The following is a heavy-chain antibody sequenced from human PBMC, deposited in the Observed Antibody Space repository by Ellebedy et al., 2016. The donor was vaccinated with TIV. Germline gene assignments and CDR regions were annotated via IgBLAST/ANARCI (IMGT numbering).Heavy chain of an antibody. CDR3: AREVRRGGGGLLY. CDR2: INLDGTT. J-gene: IGHJ4*02. CDR1: GGSISSSSYY. Sequence: MPSETLSLTCTVSGGSISSSSYYWGWIRQSPGKGLEWIGEINLDGTTNYNPSLKSRVTISVDTSKNQFSLNLTSVSAADTAVYYCAREVRRGGGGLLYWGRGTPVTVST. V-gene: IGHV4-39*07. D-gene: IGHD3-10*01.